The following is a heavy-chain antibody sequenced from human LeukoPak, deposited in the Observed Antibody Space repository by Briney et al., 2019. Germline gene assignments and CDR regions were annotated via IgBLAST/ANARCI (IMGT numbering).Heavy chain of an antibody. V-gene: IGHV1-69*05. D-gene: IGHD4-11*01. J-gene: IGHJ6*03. CDR3: ARGYSNYESYYYYYYMDV. CDR2: IIPIFGTA. CDR1: GGTFSSYA. Sequence: ASVKVSCKASGGTFSSYAISWVRQAPGQGLEWMGGIIPIFGTANYAQKFQGRVTITTDESTSTAYMELSGLRSEDTAVYYCARGYSNYESYYYYYYMDVWGKGTTVTVSS.